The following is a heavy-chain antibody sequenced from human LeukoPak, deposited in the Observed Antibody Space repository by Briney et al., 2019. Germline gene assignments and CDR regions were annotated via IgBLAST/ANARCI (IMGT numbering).Heavy chain of an antibody. CDR1: GYSFTSSG. D-gene: IGHD3-10*01. V-gene: IGHV1-18*01. Sequence: ASVKVSCKASGYSFTSSGFTWVRQAPGQGLEWMGCTCAYTGNPNYAQKLQGTVTMTTVTSTTTAYMELRSMISDDTAVYYCARIYFGSGSFAFDIWGQGTMVTVSS. CDR2: TCAYTGNP. CDR3: ARIYFGSGSFAFDI. J-gene: IGHJ3*02.